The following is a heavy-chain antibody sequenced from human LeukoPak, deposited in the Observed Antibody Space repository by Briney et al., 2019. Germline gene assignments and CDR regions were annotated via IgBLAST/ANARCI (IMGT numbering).Heavy chain of an antibody. CDR3: ARHPRDSGFDM. CDR2: IHYSGNT. Sequence: SETLSLTCTVSGGSFSSSSYYWDWIRQPPGKGLQWIATIHYSGNTDYNPSLKSRVTISVDTSKNQFSLELGSVTAADTAVYYSARHPRDSGFDMWGEGTMVTVSS. J-gene: IGHJ3*02. V-gene: IGHV4-39*01. CDR1: GGSFSSSSYY.